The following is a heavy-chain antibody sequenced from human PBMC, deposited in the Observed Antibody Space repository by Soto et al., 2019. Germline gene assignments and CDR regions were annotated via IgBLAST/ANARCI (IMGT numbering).Heavy chain of an antibody. CDR2: IYSGGST. J-gene: IGHJ4*02. V-gene: IGHV3-66*01. CDR3: ARFTVTLYYFDY. Sequence: ESGGGLVQPGGSLRLSCAASGFTVSSNYMSWVRQAPGKGLEWVSVIYSGGSTYYADSVQGRFTISRDNSKNTLYLQMNSLRAEDTAVYYCARFTVTLYYFDYWGQGTLVTVSS. CDR1: GFTVSSNY. D-gene: IGHD4-17*01.